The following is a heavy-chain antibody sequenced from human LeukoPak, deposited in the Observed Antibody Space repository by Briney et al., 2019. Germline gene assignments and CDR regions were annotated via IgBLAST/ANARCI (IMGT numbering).Heavy chain of an antibody. V-gene: IGHV4-38-2*02. CDR3: ARGALLWFGAKMEYYFDY. CDR1: GYSISSGYY. Sequence: SETLSLTCTVSGYSISSGYYWGWIRQPPGKGLEWIGSIYHSGSTYYNPSLKSRVTISVDTSKNQFSLKLSSVTAADTAVYYCARGALLWFGAKMEYYFDYWGQGTPLTVSS. D-gene: IGHD3-10*01. J-gene: IGHJ4*02. CDR2: IYHSGST.